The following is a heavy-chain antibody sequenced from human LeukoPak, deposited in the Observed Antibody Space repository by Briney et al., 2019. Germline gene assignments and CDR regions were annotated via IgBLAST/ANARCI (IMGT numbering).Heavy chain of an antibody. V-gene: IGHV3-23*01. CDR1: GLTFSRQA. Sequence: GRSLSLSWAPSGLTFSRQAIRWVRHAPGEGLEWVSTTGIGSVHNRCADSVKGRCTIYRDNSRATLDLKLSNLRVIDTAVYYCVKVDGIGQQPRAYYFDTWGQGTLVTVSS. CDR3: VKVDGIGQQPRAYYFDT. CDR2: TGIGSVHN. J-gene: IGHJ4*02. D-gene: IGHD5-24*01.